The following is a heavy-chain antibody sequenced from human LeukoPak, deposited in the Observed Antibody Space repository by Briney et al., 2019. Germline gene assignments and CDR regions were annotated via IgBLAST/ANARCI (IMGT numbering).Heavy chain of an antibody. J-gene: IGHJ4*02. D-gene: IGHD3-3*01. CDR2: NYHSGRT. Sequence: SETLSLTCPVAGGSISTYYWSWVRPPPQRGRGWTGYNYHSGRTNHKPSLQSRVTISVDTSKNQFSLKLTSVTAADAVVYYCAIGGVPGGFYGSFDYWGQGTLVSVSS. V-gene: IGHV4-59*01. CDR1: GGSISTYY. CDR3: AIGGVPGGFYGSFDY.